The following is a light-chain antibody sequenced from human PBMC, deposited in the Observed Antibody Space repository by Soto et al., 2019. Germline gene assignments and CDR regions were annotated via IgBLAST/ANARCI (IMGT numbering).Light chain of an antibody. Sequence: DIQMSQSPSTLSASVGDRVAITCRASQIISTYLAWYQQKPGKAPKLLIYKASCLASGVPSRFSGSGSGAEFTLTISSLQPDDFATYYCQQDNTYSRTFGQGTKVDLK. CDR2: KAS. J-gene: IGKJ1*01. CDR3: QQDNTYSRT. CDR1: QIISTY. V-gene: IGKV1-5*03.